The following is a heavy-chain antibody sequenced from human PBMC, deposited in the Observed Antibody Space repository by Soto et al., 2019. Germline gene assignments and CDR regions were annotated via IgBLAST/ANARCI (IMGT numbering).Heavy chain of an antibody. J-gene: IGHJ5*02. V-gene: IGHV3-74*01. CDR1: GFTFSTYW. CDR3: ARDVDTTSHLNWFDP. D-gene: IGHD5-18*01. Sequence: PGGSLRLSCEASGFTFSTYWMHWVRQAPGKGLLWVSLISSDGSAKNYADSVKGRFTISRDISKNTVYLQMDSLEVEDTAVYYCARDVDTTSHLNWFDPWGQGVMVTVSS. CDR2: ISSDGSAK.